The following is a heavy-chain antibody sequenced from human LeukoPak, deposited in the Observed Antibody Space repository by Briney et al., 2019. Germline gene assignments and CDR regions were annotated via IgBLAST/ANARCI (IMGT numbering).Heavy chain of an antibody. CDR2: IIPIFGIA. CDR3: ARVSGPLGQLNY. Sequence: SVKVSCKASGGTFSSYAISWVRQAPGQGLEWMGRIIPIFGIANYAQKFQGRVMITADKSTSTAYMELSSLRSEDTAVYYCARVSGPLGQLNYWGQGTLVTVSS. V-gene: IGHV1-69*04. CDR1: GGTFSSYA. D-gene: IGHD2-2*01. J-gene: IGHJ4*02.